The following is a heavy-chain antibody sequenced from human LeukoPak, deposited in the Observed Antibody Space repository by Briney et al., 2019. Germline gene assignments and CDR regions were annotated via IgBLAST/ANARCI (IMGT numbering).Heavy chain of an antibody. CDR2: VHYSGTT. CDR3: ARTQHSSSWSAFDI. Sequence: TSETLSLTCTVSGGSISSYYWSWIRQPPGKGLEWVGYVHYSGTTNYNPSLKSRVTISLDTSKNQFSLKLRSLAAADTAMYYCARTQHSSSWSAFDIWGQGTMVSVSS. CDR1: GGSISSYY. J-gene: IGHJ3*02. V-gene: IGHV4-59*01. D-gene: IGHD6-13*01.